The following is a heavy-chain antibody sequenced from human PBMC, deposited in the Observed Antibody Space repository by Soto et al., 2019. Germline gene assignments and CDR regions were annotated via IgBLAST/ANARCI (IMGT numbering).Heavy chain of an antibody. CDR3: ARDTGNSRGGDCDDAFDI. D-gene: IGHD2-21*02. J-gene: IGHJ3*02. V-gene: IGHV3-7*01. CDR2: IKQDGSEK. Sequence: GGSLRLSCAASGFTFSSYWMSWVRQAPGKGLEWVANIKQDGSEKYYVDSVKGRFTISRDNAKNSLYLQMNSLRAEDTAVYYCARDTGNSRGGDCDDAFDIWGQGTMVTVSS. CDR1: GFTFSSYW.